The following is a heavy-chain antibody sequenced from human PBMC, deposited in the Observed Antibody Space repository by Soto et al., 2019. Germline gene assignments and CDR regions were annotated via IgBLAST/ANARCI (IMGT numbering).Heavy chain of an antibody. CDR1: GYTFTSYG. J-gene: IGHJ4*02. D-gene: IGHD4-17*01. Sequence: GASVKVSCKASGYTFTSYGISWVRQAPGQGLEWMGWISAYNGNTNYAQKLQGRVTMTTDTSTSTAYMELRSLRSDDTAVYYCAIDAPANEEFYGGNPDYFDYWGQGTLVTVSS. CDR3: AIDAPANEEFYGGNPDYFDY. V-gene: IGHV1-18*01. CDR2: ISAYNGNT.